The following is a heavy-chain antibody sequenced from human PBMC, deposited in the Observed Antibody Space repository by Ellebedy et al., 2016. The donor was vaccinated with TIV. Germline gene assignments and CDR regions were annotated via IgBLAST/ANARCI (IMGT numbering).Heavy chain of an antibody. CDR1: GGSISSSSYY. V-gene: IGHV4-39*01. CDR3: ASQSVWFGELLSNYFDY. Sequence: SETLSLTCTVSGGSISSSSYYWGWIRQPPGKGLEWIGSIYYSGSTYYNPSLKSRVTISVDTSKNQFSLKLSSVTAADTAVYYCASQSVWFGELLSNYFDYWGQGTLVTVSS. D-gene: IGHD3-10*01. J-gene: IGHJ4*02. CDR2: IYYSGST.